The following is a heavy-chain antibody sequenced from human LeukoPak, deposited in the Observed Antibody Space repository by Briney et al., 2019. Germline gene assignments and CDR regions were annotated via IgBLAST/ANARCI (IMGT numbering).Heavy chain of an antibody. CDR3: ARAGYYGSGSYYFDY. V-gene: IGHV3-21*01. CDR2: ISSSSSYI. Sequence: GGSLRLSCAASGFTFSNYDMSWVRQAPGKGLEWVSSISSSSSYIYYADSVKGRFTISRDNAKNSLYLQMNSLRAEDTAVYYCARAGYYGSGSYYFDYWGQGTLVTVSS. J-gene: IGHJ4*02. CDR1: GFTFSNYD. D-gene: IGHD3-10*01.